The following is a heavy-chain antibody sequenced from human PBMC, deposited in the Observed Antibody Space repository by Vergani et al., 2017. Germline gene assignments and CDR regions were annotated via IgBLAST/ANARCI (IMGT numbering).Heavy chain of an antibody. CDR2: ISGSGGST. CDR1: GFTFSSYA. Sequence: EVQLLESGGGLVQPGGSLRLSCAASGFTFSSYAMSWVRQAPGKGLEWVSAISGSGGSTYYADSVKGRFTISRDNSKNTLYLQMNSLRAEDTAVYYCAKDPHDSSVYYRGPWTSWGQGTLVTVSS. V-gene: IGHV3-23*01. D-gene: IGHD3-22*01. CDR3: AKDPHDSSVYYRGPWTS. J-gene: IGHJ4*02.